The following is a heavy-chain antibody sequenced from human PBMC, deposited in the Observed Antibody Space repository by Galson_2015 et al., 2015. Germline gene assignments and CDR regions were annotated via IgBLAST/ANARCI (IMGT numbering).Heavy chain of an antibody. J-gene: IGHJ5*02. D-gene: IGHD3-10*01. CDR3: ARDGAGSYYIDPNNWFDP. CDR2: IKADNGNT. Sequence: SVKVSCKASGYTFTSYGIHWLRQAPGQSLEWMGWIKADNGNTKYSRNFQGRVTITRDTSANTAYMELSSLRSEDTAVYYCARDGAGSYYIDPNNWFDPWGQGTLVTVSS. V-gene: IGHV1-3*01. CDR1: GYTFTSYG.